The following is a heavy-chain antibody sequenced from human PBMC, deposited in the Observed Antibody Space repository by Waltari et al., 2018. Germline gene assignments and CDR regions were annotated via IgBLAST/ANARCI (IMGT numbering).Heavy chain of an antibody. CDR2: INHSGST. CDR3: ARGPRDFWSGYYPLYYYYYYMDV. J-gene: IGHJ6*03. V-gene: IGHV4-34*01. D-gene: IGHD3-3*01. Sequence: QVQLQQWGAGLLKPSAPLSLTCAVHGGSFSGYYWSWIRQPPGTGLEWIGEINHSGSTNYNPSLKSRVTISVDTSKNQFSLKLSSVTAADTAVYYCARGPRDFWSGYYPLYYYYYYMDVWGKGTTVTVSS. CDR1: GGSFSGYY.